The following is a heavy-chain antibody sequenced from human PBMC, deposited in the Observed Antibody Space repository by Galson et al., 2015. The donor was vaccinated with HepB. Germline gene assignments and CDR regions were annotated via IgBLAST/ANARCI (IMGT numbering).Heavy chain of an antibody. V-gene: IGHV3-30*18. CDR1: GFTFSSYG. Sequence: SLRLSCAASGFTFSSYGMHWVRQAPGKGLEWVAVISYDGSNKYYADSVKGRFTISRDNSKNTLYLQMNSLRAEDTAVYYCAKWQAGTVTTPDPSHHFDYWGQGTLVTVSS. CDR2: ISYDGSNK. CDR3: AKWQAGTVTTPDPSHHFDY. J-gene: IGHJ4*02. D-gene: IGHD4-17*01.